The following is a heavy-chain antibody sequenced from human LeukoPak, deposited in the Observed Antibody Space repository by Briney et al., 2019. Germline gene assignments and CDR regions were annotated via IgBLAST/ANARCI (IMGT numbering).Heavy chain of an antibody. CDR3: AGYYYDSSGYALYDY. Sequence: ASVKVSCKASGYTFTSYGISWVRQAPGQGLEWMGWISAYNGNTNYAQKLQGRVTMTTDTSTSTAYRELRSLRSDDTAVYYCAGYYYDSSGYALYDYWGQGTLVTVSS. V-gene: IGHV1-18*01. CDR2: ISAYNGNT. CDR1: GYTFTSYG. J-gene: IGHJ4*02. D-gene: IGHD3-22*01.